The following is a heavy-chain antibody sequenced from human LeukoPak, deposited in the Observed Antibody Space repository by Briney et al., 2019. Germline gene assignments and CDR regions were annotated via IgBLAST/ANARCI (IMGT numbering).Heavy chain of an antibody. CDR2: IYHSGST. V-gene: IGHV4-4*02. Sequence: SETLSLTCAVSGGSISSSNWWSWVRQPPGKGLEWIGEIYHSGSTNYNPSLKSRVTISVDKSKNQFSLKLSSVTAADTAVYYCAREGAYYYGSGSYYNVNYFDYWGQGTLVTVSS. J-gene: IGHJ4*02. D-gene: IGHD3-10*01. CDR1: GGSISSSNW. CDR3: AREGAYYYGSGSYYNVNYFDY.